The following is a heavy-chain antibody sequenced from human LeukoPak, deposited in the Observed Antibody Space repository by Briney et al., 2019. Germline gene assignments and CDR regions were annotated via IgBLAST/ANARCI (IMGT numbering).Heavy chain of an antibody. V-gene: IGHV3-30*18. D-gene: IGHD6-19*01. CDR1: GFTFSSYG. CDR2: ISYDGSNK. CDR3: AKDEYSGGWYEWDYFDY. J-gene: IGHJ4*02. Sequence: PGGSLRPSCAASGFTFSSYGTPWVRQAPGKGLEWVAVISYDGSNKYYADSVKGRFTISRDNSKNTLYLQMNSLRAEDTAVYYCAKDEYSGGWYEWDYFDYWGQGTLVTVSS.